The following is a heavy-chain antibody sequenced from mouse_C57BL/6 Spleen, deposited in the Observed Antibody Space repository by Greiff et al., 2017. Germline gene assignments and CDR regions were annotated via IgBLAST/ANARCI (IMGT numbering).Heavy chain of an antibody. D-gene: IGHD1-1*01. CDR2: IDPEDGDT. J-gene: IGHJ2*01. V-gene: IGHV14-1*01. Sequence: VQLQQSGAELVRPGASVKLSCTASGFNIKDYYMHWVKQRPEQGLGWIGRIDPEDGDTEYAPKFQGKATMTAATSSNTAYLQLSSLTSEDTAVYYCTSYYYGSSSFDDWGQGTTLTVSS. CDR1: GFNIKDYY. CDR3: TSYYYGSSSFDD.